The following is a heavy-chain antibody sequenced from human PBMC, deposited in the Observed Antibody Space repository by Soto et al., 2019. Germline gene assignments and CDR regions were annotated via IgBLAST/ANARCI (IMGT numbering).Heavy chain of an antibody. D-gene: IGHD2-21*02. J-gene: IGHJ2*01. CDR1: GFTFSSYS. V-gene: IGHV3-21*01. CDR3: ARGAYCGGDCFSSYFDL. Sequence: EVQLVESGGGLVKPGGSLRLSCSASGFTFSSYSMNWVRQAPGKGLEWVSSISSSSSYIYYADSVKGRFTISRDNAKNSLHLQINSPRAEDTAVYYCARGAYCGGDCFSSYFDLWGRCTLVTVSS. CDR2: ISSSSSYI.